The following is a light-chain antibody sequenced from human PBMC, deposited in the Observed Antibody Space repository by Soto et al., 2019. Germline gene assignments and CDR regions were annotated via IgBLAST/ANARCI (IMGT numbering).Light chain of an antibody. CDR2: EVS. Sequence: QSALTQPPSASGSPGQSVTISCTGTSSDVGGYNYVSWYQQHPGKAPKLMIYEVSKRPSGVPDRFSGSKSGITASLTVSGLQAEDEADYYCSSYAGSSYVFGTGTKVTVL. CDR1: SSDVGGYNY. V-gene: IGLV2-8*01. J-gene: IGLJ1*01. CDR3: SSYAGSSYV.